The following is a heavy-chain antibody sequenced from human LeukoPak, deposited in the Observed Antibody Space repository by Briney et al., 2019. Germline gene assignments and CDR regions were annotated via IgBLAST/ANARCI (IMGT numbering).Heavy chain of an antibody. CDR2: ISSSSSYI. J-gene: IGHJ3*02. V-gene: IGHV3-21*01. D-gene: IGHD1-26*01. Sequence: GGSLRLSCAASGFTFSSYSMNWVRQAPGKGLEWVSSISSSSSYIYYADSVKGRFTISRDNAKTSLYLQMNSLRAEDTAVYYCARVGSSHAFDIWGQGTMVTVSS. CDR3: ARVGSSHAFDI. CDR1: GFTFSSYS.